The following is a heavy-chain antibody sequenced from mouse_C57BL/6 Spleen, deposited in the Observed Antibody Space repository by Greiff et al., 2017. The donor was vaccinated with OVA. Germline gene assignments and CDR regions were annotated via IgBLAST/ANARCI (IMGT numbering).Heavy chain of an antibody. CDR1: GYTFTSYW. J-gene: IGHJ4*01. CDR2: IYPSDSET. D-gene: IGHD1-1*01. Sequence: QVQLQQSGAELVRPGSSVKLSCKASGYTFTSYWLDWVKQRPGQGLEWIGNIYPSDSETHYNQKFKDKATLTVDKSSSTAYMQLSSLTSEDSAVYYGAKGGYGSYYYAMDYWGQGTSVTVSS. V-gene: IGHV1-61*01. CDR3: AKGGYGSYYYAMDY.